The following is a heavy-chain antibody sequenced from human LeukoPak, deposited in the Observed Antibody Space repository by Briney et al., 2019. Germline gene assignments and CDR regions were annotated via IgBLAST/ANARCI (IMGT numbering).Heavy chain of an antibody. CDR3: ARDIYYGSGSYYTKLYYYYGMDV. Sequence: PGGSLRLSCAASGFTVSSNYMSWVRQAPGKGLEWVSVIYSGGSTYYADSVKGRFTISRDNSKNTLYLQMNSLRAEDTAVYYCARDIYYGSGSYYTKLYYYYGMDVCGQGTTVTVSS. D-gene: IGHD3-10*01. CDR2: IYSGGST. J-gene: IGHJ6*02. CDR1: GFTVSSNY. V-gene: IGHV3-66*01.